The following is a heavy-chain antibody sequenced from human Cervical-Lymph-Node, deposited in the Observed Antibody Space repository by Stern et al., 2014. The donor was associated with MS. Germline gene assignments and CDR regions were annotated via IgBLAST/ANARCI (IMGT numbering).Heavy chain of an antibody. Sequence: QVQLVESGAEVKKPGSSVKVSCKASSGIFSSYALSWVRQAPGQGLEWMGGIAPILNTANYAQKFQGRVTITADESTSTAYMELSSLRSEDTAVYYVYFHHWGQGTLVIVSS. CDR1: SGIFSSYA. J-gene: IGHJ1*01. CDR3: YFHH. CDR2: IAPILNTA. V-gene: IGHV1-69*19.